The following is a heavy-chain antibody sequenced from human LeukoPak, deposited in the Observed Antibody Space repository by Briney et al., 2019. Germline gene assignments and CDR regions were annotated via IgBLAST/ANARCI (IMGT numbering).Heavy chain of an antibody. CDR1: GFTFSSYW. CDR3: ARAPKLGYCSSTSCSNWFDP. Sequence: GGSLRLSCAASGFTFSSYWMHWVRQAPGKGLVWVSRINSDGSSTSYADPVKGRFTISRDNAKNTLYLQMNSLRAEDTAVYYCARAPKLGYCSSTSCSNWFDPWGQGTLVTVSS. V-gene: IGHV3-74*01. CDR2: INSDGSST. J-gene: IGHJ5*02. D-gene: IGHD2-2*01.